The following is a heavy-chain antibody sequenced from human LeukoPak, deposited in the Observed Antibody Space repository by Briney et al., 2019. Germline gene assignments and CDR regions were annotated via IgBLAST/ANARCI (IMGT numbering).Heavy chain of an antibody. CDR3: ASGDYYYYYMDV. Sequence: SETLSLTCTVSGYSISSGYYWDWIRQPPGKGLEWIGTLSHSGSSYYNPSLKSRVTISVGTSKNQFSLKLSSVTAADTAVYYCASGDYYYYYMDVWGKGTTVTISS. CDR2: LSHSGSS. V-gene: IGHV4-38-2*02. CDR1: GYSISSGYY. J-gene: IGHJ6*03. D-gene: IGHD3-10*01.